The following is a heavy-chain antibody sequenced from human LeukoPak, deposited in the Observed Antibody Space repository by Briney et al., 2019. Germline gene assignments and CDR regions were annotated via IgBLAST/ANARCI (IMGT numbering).Heavy chain of an antibody. D-gene: IGHD6-19*01. J-gene: IGHJ4*02. CDR2: IYPGDSDT. Sequence: GESLKISCKGSGYTITNYWIGWVRQMPGKGLDWMGIIYPGDSDTRYSPSFQGQVTISADKSISTAYLQWSSLKASDTAMYYCARRSGYSSGWTALDYWGQGTLVTVSS. CDR1: GYTITNYW. V-gene: IGHV5-51*01. CDR3: ARRSGYSSGWTALDY.